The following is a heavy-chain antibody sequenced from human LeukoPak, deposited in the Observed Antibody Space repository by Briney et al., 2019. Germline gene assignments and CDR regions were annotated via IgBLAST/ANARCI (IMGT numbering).Heavy chain of an antibody. CDR3: ARDISGWYSGGYFRMDV. V-gene: IGHV3-30-3*01. Sequence: GGSLRLSCAASGFTSSNYAMHWVRQAPGKGLEWVAFISSDESDKYYADTVKGRFTISRDNSKNTLYLQMNSLRAEDTAVYYCARDISGWYSGGYFRMDVWGQGTTVTVSS. D-gene: IGHD6-19*01. CDR2: ISSDESDK. CDR1: GFTSSNYA. J-gene: IGHJ6*02.